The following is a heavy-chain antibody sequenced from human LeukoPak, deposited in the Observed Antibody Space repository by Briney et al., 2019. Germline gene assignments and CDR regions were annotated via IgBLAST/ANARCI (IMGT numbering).Heavy chain of an antibody. Sequence: PGRSLRLSCAASGLSFSSYAIHWVRQAPGKGLEWVAVISYDGSNKYYADSVKGRFTISRDNSKNTLYLQMNSLRAEDTAVYYCARGTSGYFDYWGQGTLVTVSS. CDR3: ARGTSGYFDY. CDR1: GLSFSSYA. V-gene: IGHV3-30*04. D-gene: IGHD3-3*01. J-gene: IGHJ4*02. CDR2: ISYDGSNK.